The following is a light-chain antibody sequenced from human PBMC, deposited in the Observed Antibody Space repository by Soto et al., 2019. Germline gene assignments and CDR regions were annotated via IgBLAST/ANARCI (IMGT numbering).Light chain of an antibody. J-gene: IGKJ4*01. CDR3: QKYNRAPFT. Sequence: DIQMTQSPSSLSASIGDRVTITCRASQGISNSLVWYQQKPGKVPKALIYGASTLQSGVPSRFSGTGSGTDFTLTISSLQPEDVATYYCQKYNRAPFTFGGGTKVEIK. CDR2: GAS. V-gene: IGKV1-27*01. CDR1: QGISNS.